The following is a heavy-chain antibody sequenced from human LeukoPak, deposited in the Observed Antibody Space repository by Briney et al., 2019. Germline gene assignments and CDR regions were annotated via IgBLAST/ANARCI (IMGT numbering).Heavy chain of an antibody. CDR2: VNLQGGT. D-gene: IGHD3-16*02. Sequence: SETLSLTCTVSGGSISSYYWSWIRQPPGKGLEWIGEVNLQGGTNYNPSLLRRVAISVDTSANHVPLQMTSVTAADTAVYYCAREGGSYRPLDYSGQGTLVTVSS. J-gene: IGHJ4*02. CDR3: AREGGSYRPLDY. V-gene: IGHV4-34*01. CDR1: GGSISSYY.